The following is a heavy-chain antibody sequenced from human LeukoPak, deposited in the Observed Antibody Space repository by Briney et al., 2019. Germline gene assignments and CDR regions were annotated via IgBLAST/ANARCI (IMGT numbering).Heavy chain of an antibody. CDR3: ARGLPGYCSSTSCYRPGGIDY. CDR1: GGSFSGYY. D-gene: IGHD2-2*01. J-gene: IGHJ4*02. CDR2: INHSGST. V-gene: IGHV4-34*01. Sequence: PSETLSLTCAVYGGSFSGYYWSWIRQPPGKGLEWIGEINHSGSTNYNPSIKSRVTISVDTSKNQFSLKLSSVTAADTAVYYCARGLPGYCSSTSCYRPGGIDYWGQGTLVTVSS.